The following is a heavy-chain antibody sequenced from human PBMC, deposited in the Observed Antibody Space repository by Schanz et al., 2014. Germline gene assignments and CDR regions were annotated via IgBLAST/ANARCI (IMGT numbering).Heavy chain of an antibody. V-gene: IGHV3-30*04. CDR2: ISYDGNTK. CDR3: AKGFGGYDLVLDY. D-gene: IGHD5-12*01. J-gene: IGHJ4*02. Sequence: QVQLVESGGGVVQPGRSLRLSCAASGFTFSSYTMHWVRQAPGTGLEWVAVISYDGNTKYYADSVKGRFTISRDNSKNTLYLQMNSLRPEDSAVYYCAKGFGGYDLVLDYWGQGTLVTVSS. CDR1: GFTFSSYT.